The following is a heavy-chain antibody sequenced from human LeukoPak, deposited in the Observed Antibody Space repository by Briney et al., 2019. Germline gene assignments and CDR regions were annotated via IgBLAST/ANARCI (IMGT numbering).Heavy chain of an antibody. D-gene: IGHD6-25*01. J-gene: IGHJ4*02. CDR3: AKDRRRNYFDY. V-gene: IGHV3-23*01. CDR1: GFILRSHG. Sequence: PGGSLRLSCAASGFILRSHGMNWVRQAPGKGLEWVSGISPSGDITYYADSVKGRFTISRDNSKNTLYLQMNSLRAEDTAVYYCAKDRRRNYFDYWGQGTLVTVSS. CDR2: ISPSGDIT.